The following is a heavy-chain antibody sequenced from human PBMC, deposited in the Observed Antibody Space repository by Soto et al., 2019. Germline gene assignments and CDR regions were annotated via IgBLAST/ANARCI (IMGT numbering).Heavy chain of an antibody. J-gene: IGHJ6*02. Sequence: GGSLRLSCAASGFTFGTYGMGWVRQAPGKGLEWVSTITNGNTYYAASVKGRFTISRDNSKNTLYLQMSSLRAEDTALYYCGRVAVVTVAGQDYYGMDVWGQGTTVTVSS. CDR1: GFTFGTYG. D-gene: IGHD2-21*02. CDR2: ITNGNT. CDR3: GRVAVVTVAGQDYYGMDV. V-gene: IGHV3-23*01.